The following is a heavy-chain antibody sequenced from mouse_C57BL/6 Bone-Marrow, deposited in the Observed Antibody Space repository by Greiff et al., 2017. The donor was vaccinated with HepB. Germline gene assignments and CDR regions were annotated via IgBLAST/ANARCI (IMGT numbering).Heavy chain of an antibody. CDR1: GFSLTSYG. D-gene: IGHD1-1*01. V-gene: IGHV2-5*01. Sequence: QVQLKESGPGLVQPSQSLSITCTVSGFSLTSYGVHWVRQSPGKGLEWLGVIWRGGSTDYNAAFMSRLSITKDNSKSQVFFKMNSLQADDTAIYYGAKNFDTTVVGGYFDVWGTGTTVTVSS. J-gene: IGHJ1*03. CDR2: IWRGGST. CDR3: AKNFDTTVVGGYFDV.